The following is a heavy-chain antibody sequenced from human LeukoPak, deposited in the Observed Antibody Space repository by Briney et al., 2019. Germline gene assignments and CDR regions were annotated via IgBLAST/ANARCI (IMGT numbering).Heavy chain of an antibody. CDR2: ISYDGSNK. D-gene: IGHD5-18*01. CDR1: GFTFSSYA. J-gene: IGHJ4*02. V-gene: IGHV3-30-3*01. CDR3: AREDYSYGATTLDY. Sequence: GGSLRLSCAASGFTFSSYAMHWVRQAPGEGLEWVAVISYDGSNKYYADSVKGRFTISRDNSKNTLYLQMNSLRAEDTAVYYCAREDYSYGATTLDYWGQGTLVTVSS.